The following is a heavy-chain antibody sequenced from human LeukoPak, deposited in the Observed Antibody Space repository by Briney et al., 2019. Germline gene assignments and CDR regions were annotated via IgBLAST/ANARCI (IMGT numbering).Heavy chain of an antibody. CDR1: GGSISSSSYY. Sequence: PSETLSLTCTVSGGSISSSSYYWGWIRQPPGKGLEWIGSIYYSGSTYYNPSLKSRVTISVDTPKNQFSLKLSSVTAADTAVYYCAGENCSSTSCSFDYWGQGTLVTVSS. CDR2: IYYSGST. D-gene: IGHD2-2*01. V-gene: IGHV4-39*01. J-gene: IGHJ4*02. CDR3: AGENCSSTSCSFDY.